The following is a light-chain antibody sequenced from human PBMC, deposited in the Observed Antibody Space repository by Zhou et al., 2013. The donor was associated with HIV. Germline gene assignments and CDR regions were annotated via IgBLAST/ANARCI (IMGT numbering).Light chain of an antibody. CDR2: STS. Sequence: DIQMAQSPFSLSASVGDSVNITCRASQSITLYLNWYQQIPGRAPKLLIYSTSSLHTGVPSRFRGSGSGTEFTLTITSLQPEDFAIYYCQQSYSTPLTFGGGTKVEI. CDR3: QQSYSTPLT. V-gene: IGKV1-39*01. J-gene: IGKJ4*01. CDR1: QSITLY.